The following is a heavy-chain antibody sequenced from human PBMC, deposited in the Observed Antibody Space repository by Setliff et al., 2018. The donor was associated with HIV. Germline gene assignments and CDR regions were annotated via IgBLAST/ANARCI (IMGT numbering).Heavy chain of an antibody. CDR3: ARARVVVTADNWFDP. J-gene: IGHJ5*02. Sequence: SVKVSCKTFGYYFNIDYMHWVRQAPGQGLEWMAMVSPFDDGTNYAQKFQGRVTMTTDTSTSTAYMELRSLRSDDTAVYYCARARVVVTADNWFDPWGEGTLVTVSS. CDR1: GYYFNIDY. V-gene: IGHV1-46*02. D-gene: IGHD2-21*02. CDR2: VSPFDDGT.